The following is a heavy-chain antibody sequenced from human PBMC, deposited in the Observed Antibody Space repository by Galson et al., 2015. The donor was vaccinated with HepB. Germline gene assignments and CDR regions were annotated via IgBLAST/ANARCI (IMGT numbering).Heavy chain of an antibody. V-gene: IGHV3-48*03. D-gene: IGHD3-16*01. CDR2: ITTSGSTI. Sequence: SLRLSCAASGFTFIAYEMSWVRLAPGKGLEWISHITTSGSTIYYADSVKGRFTVSRDNAKNSLYLQMTSLRVEDTAVYYCARDKGRRLWRDVGYIDYWGQGVLVTVSS. CDR1: GFTFIAYE. J-gene: IGHJ4*02. CDR3: ARDKGRRLWRDVGYIDY.